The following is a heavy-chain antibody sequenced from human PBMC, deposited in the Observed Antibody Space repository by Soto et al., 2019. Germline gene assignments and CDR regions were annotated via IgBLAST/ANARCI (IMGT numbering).Heavy chain of an antibody. Sequence: GGSLRLSCAASGFTFSSYSMNWVRQAPGKGLEWVSSISSSSSYIYYADSVKGRFTISRDHAKNSRYRQINRLRAEDTAVYYLAGSFCCISTSCTPPFPFAYGGQGPLVTVS. D-gene: IGHD2-2*01. CDR2: ISSSSSYI. CDR1: GFTFSSYS. J-gene: IGHJ4*02. CDR3: AGSFCCISTSCTPPFPFAY. V-gene: IGHV3-21*01.